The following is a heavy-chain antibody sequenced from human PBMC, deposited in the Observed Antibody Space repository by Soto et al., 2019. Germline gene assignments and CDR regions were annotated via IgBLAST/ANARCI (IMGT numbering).Heavy chain of an antibody. CDR3: ARAYYYDSSGPTFEY. CDR1: GFSLTTQGMC. D-gene: IGHD3-22*01. CDR2: IDWEDDK. V-gene: IGHV2-70*01. Sequence: SLPTLVNPTQTLTLTCTFSGFSLTTQGMCVTCILQPGGKALEWLALIDWEDDKYYNTSLKTRLTISKDTSKNQVVLTMTNMDPVDTATYYCARAYYYDSSGPTFEYWGPGTLVIVSS. J-gene: IGHJ4*02.